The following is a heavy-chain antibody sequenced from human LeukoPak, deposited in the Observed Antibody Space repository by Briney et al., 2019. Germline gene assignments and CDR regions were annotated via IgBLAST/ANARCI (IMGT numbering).Heavy chain of an antibody. CDR1: GITFSGSA. V-gene: IGHV3-73*01. Sequence: PGGSLRLSCAASGITFSGSAMHWVRQDSGKGLEWVGRIRSKANSYATAYAASVKGRFTISRDDSKNTAYLQMNSLRAEDTAVYYCARVPNREGSGSYYYFDYWGQGTLVTVSS. D-gene: IGHD3-10*01. CDR2: IRSKANSYAT. J-gene: IGHJ4*02. CDR3: ARVPNREGSGSYYYFDY.